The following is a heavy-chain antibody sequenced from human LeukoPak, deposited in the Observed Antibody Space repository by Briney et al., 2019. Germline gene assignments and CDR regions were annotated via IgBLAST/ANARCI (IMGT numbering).Heavy chain of an antibody. V-gene: IGHV4-59*08. CDR2: ISDIGSI. CDR1: GGSISSYY. J-gene: IGHJ4*02. Sequence: SETLSLTCTVSGGSISSYYWSWIRQPPGKGLEWIAYISDIGSINYNPSLKSRVTISLDTSKNQFSLKPGSVTAADTAVYYCAGHHPRNTVDFWGQGTLVTVSS. CDR3: AGHHPRNTVDF. D-gene: IGHD2/OR15-2a*01.